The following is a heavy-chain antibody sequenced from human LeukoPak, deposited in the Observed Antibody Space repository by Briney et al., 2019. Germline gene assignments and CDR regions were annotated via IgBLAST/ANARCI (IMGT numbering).Heavy chain of an antibody. CDR3: VRDGGQSYPEAWFDP. J-gene: IGHJ5*02. D-gene: IGHD1-26*01. V-gene: IGHV3-74*03. CDR1: GFTFSSYW. Sequence: GGSLRLSCAASGFTFSSYWMHWVRQAPGKGLAWVSRINTVGSSTMYADSVKGRFTISRNNANNTLYLQMDSLRAEDSGVYYCVRDGGQSYPEAWFDPWGPGTLVSVSS. CDR2: INTVGSST.